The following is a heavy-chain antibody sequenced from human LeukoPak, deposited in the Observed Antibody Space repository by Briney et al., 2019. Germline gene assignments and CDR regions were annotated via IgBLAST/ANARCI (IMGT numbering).Heavy chain of an antibody. D-gene: IGHD6-19*01. CDR3: ARGGWYYFY. J-gene: IGHJ4*02. Sequence: SETLSLTCAVYGGSFSGYYWSWIRQPPGKGLEWIGYIYYSGSTNYNPSLKSQVTISVDTSKNQFSLKLSSVTAADTAVYYCARGGWYYFYWGQGTLVTVSS. V-gene: IGHV4-59*01. CDR1: GGSFSGYY. CDR2: IYYSGST.